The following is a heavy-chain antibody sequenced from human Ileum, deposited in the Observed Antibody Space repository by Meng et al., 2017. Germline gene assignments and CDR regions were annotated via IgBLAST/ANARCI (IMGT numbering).Heavy chain of an antibody. V-gene: IGHV4-30-2*06. CDR3: ARRSGAYDS. CDR2: IYYSGST. J-gene: IGHJ5*01. CDR1: GGSITSGGYS. D-gene: IGHD6-19*01. Sequence: QLQLQESGSGLVKPSQTLSLTCSVSGGSITSGGYSWSWIRQSPGKGLEWIGYIYYSGSTYYSPSLKSRVIISLDRSKSQFSLQLNSVTTADTAVYYCARRSGAYDSWGQGTLVTVSS.